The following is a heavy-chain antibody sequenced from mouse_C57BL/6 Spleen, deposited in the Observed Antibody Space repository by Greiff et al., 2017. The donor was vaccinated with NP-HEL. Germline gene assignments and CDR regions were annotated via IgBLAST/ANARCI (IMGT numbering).Heavy chain of an antibody. CDR3: ARRGGSSYGTFDY. D-gene: IGHD1-1*01. V-gene: IGHV1-82*01. CDR2: IYPGDGDT. CDR1: GYAFSSSW. Sequence: QVQLQQSGPELVKPGASVKISCKASGYAFSSSWMNWVKQRPGKGLEWIGRIYPGDGDTNYNGKFKGKATLTADKSSSTAYMQLSSLTSEDSAVYFCARRGGSSYGTFDYWGQGTTLTVFS. J-gene: IGHJ2*01.